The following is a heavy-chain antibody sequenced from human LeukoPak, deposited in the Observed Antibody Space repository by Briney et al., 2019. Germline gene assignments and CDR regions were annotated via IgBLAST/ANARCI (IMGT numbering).Heavy chain of an antibody. J-gene: IGHJ6*02. V-gene: IGHV4-59*01. CDR2: IYYSGST. Sequence: PSETLSLTCTVSGGSISSYYWSWIRQPPGKGLEWVGYIYYSGSTNYNPSLKSRVTISVDTSKNQFSLKLSSVTAADTAVYYCARAKGGYYYDSSGPGVAYYYYGMDVWGQGTTVTVSS. CDR1: GGSISSYY. D-gene: IGHD3-22*01. CDR3: ARAKGGYYYDSSGPGVAYYYYGMDV.